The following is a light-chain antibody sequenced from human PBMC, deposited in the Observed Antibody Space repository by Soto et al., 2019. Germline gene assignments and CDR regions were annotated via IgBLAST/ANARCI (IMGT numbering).Light chain of an antibody. CDR3: QQSHITTLFT. V-gene: IGKV1-39*01. J-gene: IGKJ2*01. CDR2: AAS. CDR1: QNINSH. Sequence: DIQMTQSPSSLSASIGDRVTITCRASQNINSHLNWYQQKPGKAPKVVIYAASRSQSGVPSRFSGSGSGTEFTLTISSLEPEDFATYYCQQSHITTLFTFGKGTKLEIK.